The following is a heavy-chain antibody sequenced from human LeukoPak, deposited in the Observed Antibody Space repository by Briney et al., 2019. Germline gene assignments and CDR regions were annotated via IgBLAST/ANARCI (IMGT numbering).Heavy chain of an antibody. Sequence: ASVRVSCKASGYTFTSYGISWVRQAPGQGLEWVGWISAYNGNTNYAQKLQGRVTMTTDTSTSTAYMELRSLRSDDTAVYYCARASPNLGYCSGGSCYAFDYWGQGTLVTVSS. CDR1: GYTFTSYG. V-gene: IGHV1-18*01. CDR2: ISAYNGNT. J-gene: IGHJ4*02. D-gene: IGHD2-15*01. CDR3: ARASPNLGYCSGGSCYAFDY.